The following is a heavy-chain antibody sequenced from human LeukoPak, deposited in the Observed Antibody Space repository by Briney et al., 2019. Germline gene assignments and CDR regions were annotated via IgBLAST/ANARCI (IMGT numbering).Heavy chain of an antibody. V-gene: IGHV4-59*01. CDR3: ARDEVTMVRGVMNHYYGMDV. J-gene: IGHJ6*02. Sequence: SETLSLTCTVSGGSISSYYWSWIRQPPGKGLEWIGYIYYSGSTNYNPSLKSRVTISVDTSKNLFSLKLSSVTAADTAVYYCARDEVTMVRGVMNHYYGMDVWGQGTTVTVSS. CDR1: GGSISSYY. D-gene: IGHD3-10*01. CDR2: IYYSGST.